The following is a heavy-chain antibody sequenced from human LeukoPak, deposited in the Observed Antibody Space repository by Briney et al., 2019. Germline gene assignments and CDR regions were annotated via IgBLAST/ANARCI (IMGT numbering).Heavy chain of an antibody. CDR2: ISSDGRIT. Sequence: GGSLRLSCVASGFTFSSYWMHWVRQVPGKGPVWVSRISSDGRITSYADSVKGRFTISRDNAKNTLYLQMNSLRAEDTAVYSCARVGVPQYAFDIWGQGTWVTVSS. CDR3: ARVGVPQYAFDI. D-gene: IGHD2-2*01. V-gene: IGHV3-74*01. CDR1: GFTFSSYW. J-gene: IGHJ3*02.